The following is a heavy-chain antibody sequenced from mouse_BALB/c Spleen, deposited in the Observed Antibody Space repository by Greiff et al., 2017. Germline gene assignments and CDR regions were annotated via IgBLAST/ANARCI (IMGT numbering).Heavy chain of an antibody. CDR3: ARSAYYYGSSYFAY. CDR1: GFTFSSYT. Sequence: EVQGVESGGGLVKPGGSLKLSCAASGFTFSSYTMSWVRQTPEKRLEWVATISSGGGNTYYPDSVKGRFTISRDNAKNNLYLQMSSLRSEDTALYYCARSAYYYGSSYFAYWGQGTLVTVSA. J-gene: IGHJ3*01. V-gene: IGHV5-9*03. CDR2: ISSGGGNT. D-gene: IGHD1-1*01.